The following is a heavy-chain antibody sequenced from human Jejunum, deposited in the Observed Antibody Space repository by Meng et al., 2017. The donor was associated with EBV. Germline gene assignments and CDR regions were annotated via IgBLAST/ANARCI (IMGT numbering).Heavy chain of an antibody. D-gene: IGHD3-22*01. CDR1: GGSVSSGSYY. V-gene: IGHV4-61*01. J-gene: IGHJ4*02. CDR2: VSDYGST. Sequence: QVQLQESGPGLVKPSETLSLTCAVSGGSVSSGSYYWSWIWQPPGKGLEWIGFVSDYGSTRYNSSLKSRITISADTSKNQFSLKLTSVTPADTAIYYCARDFSSGYFAYWGQGTLVTVSS. CDR3: ARDFSSGYFAY.